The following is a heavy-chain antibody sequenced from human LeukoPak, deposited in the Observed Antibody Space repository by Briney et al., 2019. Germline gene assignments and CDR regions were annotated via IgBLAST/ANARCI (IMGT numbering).Heavy chain of an antibody. Sequence: WASVKVSCKASGYTFTGYYMHWVRQAPGQGLEWMGWINPNSGGTNYAQKFQGRVTMTRDTSISTAYMELSRLRSDDTAVYYCARGIQLGYDSSGYRYDYWGQGPLVTVSS. CDR3: ARGIQLGYDSSGYRYDY. D-gene: IGHD3-22*01. CDR2: INPNSGGT. J-gene: IGHJ4*02. V-gene: IGHV1-2*02. CDR1: GYTFTGYY.